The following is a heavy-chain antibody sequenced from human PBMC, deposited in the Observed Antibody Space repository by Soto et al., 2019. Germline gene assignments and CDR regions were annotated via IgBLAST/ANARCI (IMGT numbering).Heavy chain of an antibody. CDR2: IDAGNGNT. J-gene: IGHJ4*02. Sequence: ASVKVSCKASGFTFTSYAMHWVRQAPGQSLEWMGWIDAGNGNTKYSQEFQGRVTITRDTSASTVYMELSSLRFEDTAVYYCARSDYDSSGYRIHFDYWGQGTRVTVSS. CDR3: ARSDYDSSGYRIHFDY. D-gene: IGHD3-22*01. V-gene: IGHV1-3*01. CDR1: GFTFTSYA.